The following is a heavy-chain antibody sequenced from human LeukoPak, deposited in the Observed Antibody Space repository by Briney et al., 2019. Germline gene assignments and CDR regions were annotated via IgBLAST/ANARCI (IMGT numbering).Heavy chain of an antibody. CDR3: ARENFGVAAIVYYYYYMDV. CDR1: GYSISRGYY. D-gene: IGHD2-15*01. CDR2: IYHSGST. V-gene: IGHV4-38-2*02. Sequence: PSETLSLTCTVSGYSISRGYYWGWIRRPPGNGLEWIGSIYHSGSTYYNPSLKSRVTISVDTSKNQFSLKLSSVTAADTAVYYCARENFGVAAIVYYYYYMDVWGKGTTVTVSS. J-gene: IGHJ6*03.